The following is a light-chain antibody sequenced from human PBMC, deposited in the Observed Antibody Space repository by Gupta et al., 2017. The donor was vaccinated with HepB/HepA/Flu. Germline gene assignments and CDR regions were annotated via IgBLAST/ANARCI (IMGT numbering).Light chain of an antibody. V-gene: IGKV1-39*01. CDR1: QSISTY. Sequence: MTQTPSSLSASLGDRVTITCRASQSISTYLNWYQYKPGTVPKLLIFAASILQDGVPSRFSGSGSGTVFTLAISSLQPDDVATYFCQQSRSMPFTFGPGTTLD. J-gene: IGKJ3*01. CDR3: QQSRSMPFT. CDR2: AAS.